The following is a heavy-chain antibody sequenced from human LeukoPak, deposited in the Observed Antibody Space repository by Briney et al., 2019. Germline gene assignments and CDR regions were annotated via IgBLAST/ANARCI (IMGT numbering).Heavy chain of an antibody. D-gene: IGHD2-21*02. J-gene: IGHJ3*02. V-gene: IGHV3-9*01. CDR3: AKELGGDSDGLDI. Sequence: PGGSLRLSCAASGITFDDYAMYWVRQGPGKGLEWVAGISWNSVSIGYADSVKGRFTISRDNAKNSLYLQMNSLRNEDTALYYCAKELGGDSDGLDIWGQGTMVTVSS. CDR1: GITFDDYA. CDR2: ISWNSVSI.